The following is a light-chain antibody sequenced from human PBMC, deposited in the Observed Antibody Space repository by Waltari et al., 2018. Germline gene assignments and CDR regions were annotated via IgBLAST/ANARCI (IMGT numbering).Light chain of an antibody. J-gene: IGLJ3*02. V-gene: IGLV1-44*01. CDR3: EAWDDTLNGPV. CDR2: NND. Sequence: QSVLTQPPSASGTPGQRVTMSCSGSNSNIGSNNVNWYHQVPGTAPKLLMYNNDQRPSGVPDRFSGYKSATSASLAISGLQSEDEADYFCEAWDDTLNGPVFGGGTKLTVL. CDR1: NSNIGSNN.